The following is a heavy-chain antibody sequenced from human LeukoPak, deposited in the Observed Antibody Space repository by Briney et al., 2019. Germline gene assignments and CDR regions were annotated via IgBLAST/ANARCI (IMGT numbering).Heavy chain of an antibody. CDR3: ARAEKAVTGTLDT. CDR1: GVSISNYY. Sequence: SETLSLTCTASGVSISNYYWRWIRRSPGKELEWIGYMYNRGSTIYTPSLKSRVTISTDTSKNQFSLRVTSVTAADTAVDYCARAEKAVTGTLDTWGQGTLITVSS. V-gene: IGHV4-59*01. CDR2: MYNRGST. J-gene: IGHJ5*02. D-gene: IGHD6-19*01.